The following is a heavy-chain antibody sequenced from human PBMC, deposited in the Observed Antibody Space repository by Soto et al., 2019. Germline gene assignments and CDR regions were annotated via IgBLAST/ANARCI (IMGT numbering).Heavy chain of an antibody. Sequence: EVQLVQSGAEVKKPGESLKISCKTSGYSFRSYWIGWVRQMPGKGLEWMGIIYPDDSNTRYSPSFQGQVTSSADKTISNAFLQWSSLKAADSSMYYSARHLHSDSVHITPVPPDYWGQGTLVTVSS. CDR2: IYPDDSNT. V-gene: IGHV5-51*01. CDR3: ARHLHSDSVHITPVPPDY. J-gene: IGHJ4*02. D-gene: IGHD4-4*01. CDR1: GYSFRSYW.